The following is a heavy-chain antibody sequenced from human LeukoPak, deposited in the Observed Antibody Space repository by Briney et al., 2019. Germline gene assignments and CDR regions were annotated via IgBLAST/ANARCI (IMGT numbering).Heavy chain of an antibody. D-gene: IGHD3-22*01. CDR2: ISAYNGNT. CDR3: ASHYYDSSGYYSGAFDI. Sequence: ASVKVSCTASGYTFTSYGISWVRQAPGQGLEWMGWISAYNGNTNYAQKLQGRVTMTTDTSTSTAYMELRSLRSDDTAVYYCASHYYDSSGYYSGAFDIWGQGTMVTVSS. V-gene: IGHV1-18*01. CDR1: GYTFTSYG. J-gene: IGHJ3*02.